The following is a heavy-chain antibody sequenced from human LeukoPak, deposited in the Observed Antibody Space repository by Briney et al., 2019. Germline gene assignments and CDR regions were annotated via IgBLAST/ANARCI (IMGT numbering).Heavy chain of an antibody. CDR2: IYPGVSDT. J-gene: IGHJ5*02. V-gene: IGHV5-51*01. Sequence: GESLKISCKGSGYRFTNYWIGWVRQMPGKGLEWMGIIYPGVSDTRYSPSFQGQVTISADKSITTAYLQWSSLKASDTAMYYCARHLYADDSSGYSPWGQGTLVTVSS. CDR1: GYRFTNYW. D-gene: IGHD3-22*01. CDR3: ARHLYADDSSGYSP.